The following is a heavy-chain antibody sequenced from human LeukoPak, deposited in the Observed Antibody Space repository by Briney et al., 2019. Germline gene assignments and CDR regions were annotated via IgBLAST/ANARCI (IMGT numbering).Heavy chain of an antibody. V-gene: IGHV3-30-3*01. J-gene: IGHJ4*02. D-gene: IGHD1-26*01. CDR1: GFIFSSYA. Sequence: GGSLRLSGAASGFIFSSYAMHWVRQAPGKGLEWVAVISYDGSNKYYADSVKGRFTISRDNSKNTLYLQMNSLRAEDTAVYYCARGRGPRETPYYFDYWGQGTLVTVSS. CDR2: ISYDGSNK. CDR3: ARGRGPRETPYYFDY.